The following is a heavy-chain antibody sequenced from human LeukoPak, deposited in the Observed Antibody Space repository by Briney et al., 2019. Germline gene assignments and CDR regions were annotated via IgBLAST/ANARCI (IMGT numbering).Heavy chain of an antibody. D-gene: IGHD6-13*01. Sequence: PGGSLRLSCSASGFTFSSYAMTWVRQAPGKGLEWVSATSGSGASTYYADSVRGRFTISRDNSKNTLYLQMNSLRVEDTAVFYCAKGLGRRSSSWDMLNHWGQGILVTVSS. J-gene: IGHJ5*02. CDR2: TSGSGAST. V-gene: IGHV3-23*01. CDR3: AKGLGRRSSSWDMLNH. CDR1: GFTFSSYA.